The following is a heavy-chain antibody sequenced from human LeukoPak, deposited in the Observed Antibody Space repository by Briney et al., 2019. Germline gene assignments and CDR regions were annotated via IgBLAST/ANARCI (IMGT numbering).Heavy chain of an antibody. CDR1: GGSISSHY. V-gene: IGHV4-59*11. Sequence: SETLSLTCTVSGGSISSHYWSWIRQPPGKGLEWIGYIYYSGSTNYNPSLKSRVTISVDTSKNQFSLKLSSVTAADTAVYYCARDILNCSSTGCHRIFDYWGQGTLVTVSS. CDR3: ARDILNCSSTGCHRIFDY. CDR2: IYYSGST. J-gene: IGHJ4*02. D-gene: IGHD2-2*01.